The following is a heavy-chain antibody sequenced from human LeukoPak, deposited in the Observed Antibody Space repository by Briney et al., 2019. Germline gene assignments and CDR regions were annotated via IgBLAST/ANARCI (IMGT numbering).Heavy chain of an antibody. V-gene: IGHV3-15*01. CDR3: TTSITIFGVVMVY. CDR1: GFTFSNAW. CDR2: VKSKTDGGTT. J-gene: IGHJ4*02. Sequence: GGSLRLSCAASGFTFSNAWMSWVRQAPGKGLEWVGRVKSKTDGGTTDYAAPVKGRFTISRDDSKNTLYLQMNSLKTEDTAVYYCTTSITIFGVVMVYWGQGTLVTVSS. D-gene: IGHD3-3*01.